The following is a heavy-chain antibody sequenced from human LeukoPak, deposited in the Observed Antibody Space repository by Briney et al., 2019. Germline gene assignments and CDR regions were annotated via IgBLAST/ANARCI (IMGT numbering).Heavy chain of an antibody. CDR1: GFTFSGDW. CDR2: IKQDGSEK. D-gene: IGHD1/OR15-1a*01. CDR3: AREAYNWNIDVFDI. J-gene: IGHJ3*02. Sequence: GGALRLSCAASGFTFSGDWMSWVRQAPGKGLAWVAHIKQDGSEKYYVDSVKGRFTISRDNAKTSLYLQMNSLRAEDTAVYYCAREAYNWNIDVFDIWGQGTMVTVSS. V-gene: IGHV3-7*01.